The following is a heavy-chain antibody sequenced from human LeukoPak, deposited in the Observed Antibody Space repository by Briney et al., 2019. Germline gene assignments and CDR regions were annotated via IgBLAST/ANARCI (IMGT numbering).Heavy chain of an antibody. V-gene: IGHV3-15*01. CDR2: IKSKTDGSTT. CDR1: GFTFNNYA. CDR3: TTEPSSSGRDY. Sequence: PGGSLRLSCAASGFTFNNYAMTWVRQAPGKGLEWVGRIKSKTDGSTTDYAAPGKGRFTISRDDSKNTLYLQMNSLKTEDTAVYYCTTEPSSSGRDYWGQGTLVTVSS. J-gene: IGHJ4*02. D-gene: IGHD3-22*01.